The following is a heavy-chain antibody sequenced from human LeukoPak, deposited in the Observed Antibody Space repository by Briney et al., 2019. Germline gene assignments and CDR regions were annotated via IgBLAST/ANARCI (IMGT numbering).Heavy chain of an antibody. CDR1: GGSISSGGYY. CDR2: IYYSGST. Sequence: SETLSLTCTVSGGSISSGGYYWSWIRQHPGKGLEWIGYIYYSGSTYYNPSLKSRVTISVDTSKNQFSLKLSSVTAADTAVYYCARLEDDYFDYWGQGTLVTVSS. J-gene: IGHJ4*02. V-gene: IGHV4-39*01. CDR3: ARLEDDYFDY. D-gene: IGHD2-15*01.